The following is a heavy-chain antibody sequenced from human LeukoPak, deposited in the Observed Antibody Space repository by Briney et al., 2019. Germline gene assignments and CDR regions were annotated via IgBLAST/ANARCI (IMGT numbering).Heavy chain of an antibody. CDR1: GFTFSSYA. V-gene: IGHV3-30-3*01. CDR2: ISYDGSNK. CDR3: ARPYCSSTSCYVGWFDP. Sequence: GGSLRLSCPASGFTFSSYAMHWVRQAPGEGLEWVAVISYDGSNKYYADSVKGRFTISRDNSKNTLYLQMNSLRAEDTAVYYCARPYCSSTSCYVGWFDPWGQGTLVTVSS. D-gene: IGHD2-2*01. J-gene: IGHJ5*02.